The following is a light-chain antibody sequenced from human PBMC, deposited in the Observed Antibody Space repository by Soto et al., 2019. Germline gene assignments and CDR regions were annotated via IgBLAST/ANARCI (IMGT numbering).Light chain of an antibody. CDR3: QHRVNWPRFP. CDR1: QSVSSY. Sequence: EIVLTQSPATLSLSPGERATLSCRASQSVSSYLAWYQQKPGQARRLLIYDASNRATGIPVRFSGGGSGTHVTLTISRLVPEDFAVYYCQHRVNWPRFPFGQGTKLESK. V-gene: IGKV3-11*01. CDR2: DAS. J-gene: IGKJ2*01.